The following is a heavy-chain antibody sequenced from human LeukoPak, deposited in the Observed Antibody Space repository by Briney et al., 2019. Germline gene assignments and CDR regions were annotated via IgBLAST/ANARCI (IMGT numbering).Heavy chain of an antibody. Sequence: ASVKVSCKASGYTFTSYDINWVRQAPGQGLEWMGGMNPNSGSTGYAQKFQGRVTMTRDTSTSTVYMELSSLRSEDTAVYYCARAAAGIDYWGQGTLVTVSS. CDR2: MNPNSGST. CDR1: GYTFTSYD. J-gene: IGHJ4*02. D-gene: IGHD6-13*01. V-gene: IGHV1-8*01. CDR3: ARAAAGIDY.